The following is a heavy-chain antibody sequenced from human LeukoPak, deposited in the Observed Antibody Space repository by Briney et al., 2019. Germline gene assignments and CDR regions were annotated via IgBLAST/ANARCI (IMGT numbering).Heavy chain of an antibody. D-gene: IGHD3-10*01. Sequence: PGGSLRLSCAASGFTFSSYGMHWVRQAPGKGLEWVAVISYDGSNKYYADSVKGRFTISRDNSKNTLYLQMNSLRAEDTAVYYCAKRSMVRGVQFDAFDLWGQGTIITVSS. CDR3: AKRSMVRGVQFDAFDL. J-gene: IGHJ3*01. V-gene: IGHV3-30*18. CDR2: ISYDGSNK. CDR1: GFTFSSYG.